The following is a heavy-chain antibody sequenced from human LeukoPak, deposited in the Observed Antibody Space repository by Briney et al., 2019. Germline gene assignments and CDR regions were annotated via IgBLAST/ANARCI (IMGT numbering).Heavy chain of an antibody. CDR1: GVSFSGYY. Sequence: SETLSLTCAVSGVSFSGYYWSWIRQPPGKGLEWIGEINHSGSTNYNPSLKSRVTISVDTCKQQFSLKMSSVTAADTAVNYCASPLGYYGRGWGKGTTVTVSP. D-gene: IGHD3-10*02. V-gene: IGHV4-34*01. CDR2: INHSGST. J-gene: IGHJ6*04. CDR3: ASPLGYYGRG.